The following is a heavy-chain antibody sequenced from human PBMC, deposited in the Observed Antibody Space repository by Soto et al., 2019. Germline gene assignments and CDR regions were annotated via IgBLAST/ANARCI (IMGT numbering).Heavy chain of an antibody. CDR1: GYTFSSYG. V-gene: IGHV1-18*01. J-gene: IGHJ4*02. CDR3: ARDIDYNVDY. Sequence: ASVKVSGKASGYTFSSYGITWVRQAPGQGLEWMGWINIYNGHTNYAQNLRDRVTVTADTSTSTAYMELRSLRSDDTALYYCARDIDYNVDYWGQGILVTVSS. D-gene: IGHD4-4*01. CDR2: INIYNGHT.